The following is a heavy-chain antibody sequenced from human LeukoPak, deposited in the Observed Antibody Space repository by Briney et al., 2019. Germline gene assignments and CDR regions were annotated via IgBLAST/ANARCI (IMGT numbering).Heavy chain of an antibody. CDR1: GNSITTYW. Sequence: GESLKISCKASGNSITTYWIGWVRQKPGKGLEWMGLIFPGDSDTKYSPSFQGQVTISADKSTSTAYLQWSSLKASDTAMYYCATYFAGAETFDIWGQGTMVTASS. CDR2: IFPGDSDT. CDR3: ATYFAGAETFDI. D-gene: IGHD3-16*01. J-gene: IGHJ3*02. V-gene: IGHV5-51*01.